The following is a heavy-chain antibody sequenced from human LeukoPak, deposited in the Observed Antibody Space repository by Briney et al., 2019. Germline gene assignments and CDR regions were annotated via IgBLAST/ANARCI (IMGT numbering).Heavy chain of an antibody. CDR2: IYPGGSDT. V-gene: IGHV5-51*01. CDR3: ARRNYDILTGRYYYFDY. J-gene: IGHJ4*02. D-gene: IGHD3-9*01. CDR1: GFSFTNYW. Sequence: GESLKISCKGSGFSFTNYWIGWVRQMPGKGLEWMGIIYPGGSDTRYSPSFQGQVTISADKSISTAYLQWSSLKASDTAMYYCARRNYDILTGRYYYFDYWGQGTLVTVSS.